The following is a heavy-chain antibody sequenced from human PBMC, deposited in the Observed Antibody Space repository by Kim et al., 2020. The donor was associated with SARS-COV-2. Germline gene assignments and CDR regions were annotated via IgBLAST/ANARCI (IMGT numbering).Heavy chain of an antibody. D-gene: IGHD3-10*01. V-gene: IGHV4-59*08. J-gene: IGHJ4*02. CDR3: ARLRGYYFDY. CDR2: RT. Sequence: RTNHTPTLKSRVPISVDTSKNQFSLKLSSVTAADTAVYYCARLRGYYFDYWGQGTLVTVSS.